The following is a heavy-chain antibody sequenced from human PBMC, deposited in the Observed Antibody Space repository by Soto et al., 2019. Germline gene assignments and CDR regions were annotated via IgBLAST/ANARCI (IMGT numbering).Heavy chain of an antibody. J-gene: IGHJ5*02. D-gene: IGHD2-2*01. CDR1: GLTFSSYG. CDR3: ARVYCSSTSCSGTNWFDP. CDR2: INHSGST. V-gene: IGHV4-34*01. Sequence: VQLLESGGGLVRPGGSLRVSCAASGLTFSSYGMSWVRQAPGKGPEWIGEINHSGSTNYNPSLKSRVTISVDTSKNQFSLKLSSVTVADTAVYYCARVYCSSTSCSGTNWFDPWGQGTLVTVSS.